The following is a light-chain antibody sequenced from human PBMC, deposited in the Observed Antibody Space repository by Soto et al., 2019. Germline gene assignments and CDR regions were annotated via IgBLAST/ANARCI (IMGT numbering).Light chain of an antibody. Sequence: EIVMTQSPGTLSVSPGERATLSCRASQSVSSNLAWYQQKPGQAPRLLIYGASTRATGIPARFSGSGSGTEFTLTIRSLQSEDFAVYYCQQYNNWRSFGQGTKVDI. CDR1: QSVSSN. CDR2: GAS. V-gene: IGKV3-15*01. CDR3: QQYNNWRS. J-gene: IGKJ1*01.